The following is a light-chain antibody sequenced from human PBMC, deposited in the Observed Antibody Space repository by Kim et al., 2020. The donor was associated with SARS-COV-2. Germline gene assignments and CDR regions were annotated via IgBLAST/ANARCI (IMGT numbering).Light chain of an antibody. CDR2: RNY. Sequence: QSVLTQPPSASGTPGQTVTISCSGSSSNIGSNYVFWYQQLPGTAPKLLIYRNYQRPSGVPDRFSGSKSGTSASLAISGLRSEDEADYYCAAWDDRLSGRVLGGGTKVTVL. CDR1: SSNIGSNY. CDR3: AAWDDRLSGRV. V-gene: IGLV1-47*02. J-gene: IGLJ3*02.